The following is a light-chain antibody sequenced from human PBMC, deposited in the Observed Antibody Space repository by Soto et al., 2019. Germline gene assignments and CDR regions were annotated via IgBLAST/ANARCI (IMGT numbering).Light chain of an antibody. CDR1: QSISSW. CDR3: QQYGSSPQT. J-gene: IGKJ1*01. Sequence: DIQMTQSPSTLSASVGDRVTITCRASQSISSWLAWYQQKPGKAPKLLIYDASSLESGVLSRFSGSGSGTEFTLTISRLEPEDFAVYYCQQYGSSPQTFGQGTKVDIK. V-gene: IGKV1-5*01. CDR2: DAS.